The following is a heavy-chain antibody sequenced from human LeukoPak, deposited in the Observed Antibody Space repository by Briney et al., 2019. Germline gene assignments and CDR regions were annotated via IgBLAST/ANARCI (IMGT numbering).Heavy chain of an antibody. J-gene: IGHJ1*01. V-gene: IGHV1-69*01. Sequence: ASVKVSCKASGGTFSSYAISWVRQAPGQGLEWMGGIIPIFGTANYAQKFQGRVTITADESTSTAYMELSSLRSEDTAVYYCARAGYYCDSSGYPQYFQHWGQGTLVTVSS. D-gene: IGHD3-22*01. CDR2: IIPIFGTA. CDR1: GGTFSSYA. CDR3: ARAGYYCDSSGYPQYFQH.